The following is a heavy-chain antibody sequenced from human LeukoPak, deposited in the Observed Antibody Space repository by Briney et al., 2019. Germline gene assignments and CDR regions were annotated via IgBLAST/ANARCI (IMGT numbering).Heavy chain of an antibody. J-gene: IGHJ4*02. CDR2: ISWNRGSI. CDR3: ARELTTFDY. Sequence: GGSLRLSCAASGFTFNDYAMHWVRQAPGKGLEWVSGISWNRGSIGYADSVKGRFTISRDNAKNSLYLQMNSLRAEDTALYYCARELTTFDYWGQGTLVTVSS. V-gene: IGHV3-9*01. CDR1: GFTFNDYA. D-gene: IGHD1-26*01.